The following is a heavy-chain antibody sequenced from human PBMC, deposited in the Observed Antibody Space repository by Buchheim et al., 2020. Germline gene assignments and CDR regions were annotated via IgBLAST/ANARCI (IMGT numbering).Heavy chain of an antibody. CDR1: GFTFSSYA. CDR2: ISGSGGST. D-gene: IGHD3-10*01. V-gene: IGHV3-23*01. CDR3: AKDWTGYYGSGSYYTPSIDY. Sequence: EVQLLESGGGLVQPGGSLRLSCAASGFTFSSYAMSWVRQAPGKGLEWVSAISGSGGSTYYADSVKGRFTISRANSKNTLSLQMNSLRAEDTAVYYCAKDWTGYYGSGSYYTPSIDYWGQGTL. J-gene: IGHJ4*02.